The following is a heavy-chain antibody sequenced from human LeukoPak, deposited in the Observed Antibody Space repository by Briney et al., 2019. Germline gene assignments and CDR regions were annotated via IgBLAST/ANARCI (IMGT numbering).Heavy chain of an antibody. CDR3: AKKYSSGWPAFDY. CDR1: GFTFSSYG. J-gene: IGHJ4*02. CDR2: IWYDGSNK. D-gene: IGHD6-25*01. Sequence: GGSLRLSCAASGFTFSSYGMHWVRQAPGKGLEWVAVIWYDGSNKYYADSVKGRFTISRDNSKNTLYLQMNSLRAEDTAVYYCAKKYSSGWPAFDYWGQGALVTVSS. V-gene: IGHV3-33*06.